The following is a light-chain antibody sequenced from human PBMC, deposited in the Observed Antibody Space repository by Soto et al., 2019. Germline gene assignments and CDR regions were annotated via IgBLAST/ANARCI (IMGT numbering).Light chain of an antibody. CDR2: RNN. V-gene: IGLV1-47*01. CDR1: SSNIGSNY. CDR3: ASWDDSLSGVV. Sequence: QPVLTQPPSASGTPGQSVTISCSGSSSNIGSNYVFWYQQLPGTAPKVLIYRNNQRPSGVPDRFSGSKSGTSASLAISGLRSEDEADYYCASWDDSLSGVVFGGGTQLTVL. J-gene: IGLJ2*01.